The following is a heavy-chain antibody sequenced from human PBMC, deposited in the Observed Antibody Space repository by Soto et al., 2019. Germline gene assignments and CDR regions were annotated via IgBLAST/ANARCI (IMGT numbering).Heavy chain of an antibody. J-gene: IGHJ4*02. CDR3: ARDAYDRGALDY. CDR1: GGNFSTHA. V-gene: IGHV1-69*01. D-gene: IGHD3-22*01. Sequence: QVQLVQSGAEVKKPGSSVKASCKASGGNFSTHAISWVRQAPGQGLVWMGGIIPMFNTTISAQKFQGRVTITADEYTSTAYMELGSLRAEDTAVYYCARDAYDRGALDYWGQGTLVTVSS. CDR2: IIPMFNTT.